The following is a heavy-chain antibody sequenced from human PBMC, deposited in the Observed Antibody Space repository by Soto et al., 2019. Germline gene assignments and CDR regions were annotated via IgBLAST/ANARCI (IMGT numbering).Heavy chain of an antibody. CDR3: TTDGGVAIRPLFDF. CDR1: GFSCSKAW. CDR2: LKSKPDGGTT. Sequence: GEYMRLSCVCSGFSCSKAWMVWVRQAPVKGLDWVGRLKSKPDGGTTDYGEPVKGRFSVSRDDSKNTVFLQMNSLEIDDTGVYFCTTDGGVAIRPLFDFWGQGTLVTVSS. V-gene: IGHV3-15*01. J-gene: IGHJ4*02. D-gene: IGHD6-6*01.